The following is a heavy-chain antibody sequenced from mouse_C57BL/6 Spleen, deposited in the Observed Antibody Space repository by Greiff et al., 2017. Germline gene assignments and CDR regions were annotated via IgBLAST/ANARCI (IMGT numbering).Heavy chain of an antibody. J-gene: IGHJ3*01. CDR3: ARDGDLFAY. CDR2: ISDGGSYT. Sequence: DVKLVESGGGLVKPGGSLKLSCAASGFTFSSYAMSWVRQTPEKRLEWVATISDGGSYTYYPDNVKGRFTISRDNAKNNLYLQMSHLKSEDTAMYYWARDGDLFAYWGQGTLVTVSA. V-gene: IGHV5-4*01. CDR1: GFTFSSYA.